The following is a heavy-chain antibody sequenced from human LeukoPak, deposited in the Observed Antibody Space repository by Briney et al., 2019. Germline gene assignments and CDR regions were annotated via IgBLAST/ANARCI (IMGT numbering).Heavy chain of an antibody. CDR1: GYTFTSYY. CDR3: TIRGRWTIADY. V-gene: IGHV1-46*01. D-gene: IGHD4-23*01. J-gene: IGHJ4*02. Sequence: VASVKVSCKASGYTFTSYYMHWVRQAPGQGLEWMGIINPSGGSTSYAQKFQGRVTMTRDTSTSTVYMELSSLRSEDTAVYYCTIRGRWTIADYWGQGTLVTVSS. CDR2: INPSGGST.